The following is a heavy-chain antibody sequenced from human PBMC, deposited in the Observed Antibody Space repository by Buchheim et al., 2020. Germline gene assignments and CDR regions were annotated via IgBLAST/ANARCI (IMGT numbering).Heavy chain of an antibody. D-gene: IGHD3-10*01. Sequence: EVQLLESGGGLVQPGGSLRLSCAASGFTFSSYAMSWVRQAPGKGLEWVSDISGSGGSTYYADSVKGRFTISRDNSKNTLYLQMNSLRAEDTAVYYCAKDAALSGITMVRGVIYYFDYWGQGTL. CDR2: ISGSGGST. CDR1: GFTFSSYA. V-gene: IGHV3-23*01. J-gene: IGHJ4*02. CDR3: AKDAALSGITMVRGVIYYFDY.